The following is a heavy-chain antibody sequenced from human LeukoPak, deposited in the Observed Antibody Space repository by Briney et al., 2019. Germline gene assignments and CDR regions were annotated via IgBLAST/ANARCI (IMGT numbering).Heavy chain of an antibody. CDR1: GFTFSSYA. J-gene: IGHJ3*02. Sequence: GGSLRLSCAASGFTFSSYAMNWVRQAPGKGLEWVSYISSSSSTIYYADSVRGRFTISRDNAKNSLCLQMDSLRAEDTAVYYCARERGGYCGGISCSNTFDIWGQGTMVTVSS. D-gene: IGHD2-2*01. V-gene: IGHV3-48*04. CDR2: ISSSSSTI. CDR3: ARERGGYCGGISCSNTFDI.